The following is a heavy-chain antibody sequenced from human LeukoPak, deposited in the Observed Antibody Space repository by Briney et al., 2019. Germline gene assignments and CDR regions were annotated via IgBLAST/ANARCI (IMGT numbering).Heavy chain of an antibody. J-gene: IGHJ5*02. D-gene: IGHD3-22*01. Sequence: SETLSLTCTVSGGSISSGGYYWSWIRQHPGKGLEWIGYIYYSGSTYYNPSLKSRVTISVDTSKNQLSLKLSSVTAADTAVYYCARPYYYDSRIDPWGQGILVTVSS. V-gene: IGHV4-30-4*08. CDR2: IYYSGST. CDR1: GGSISSGGYY. CDR3: ARPYYYDSRIDP.